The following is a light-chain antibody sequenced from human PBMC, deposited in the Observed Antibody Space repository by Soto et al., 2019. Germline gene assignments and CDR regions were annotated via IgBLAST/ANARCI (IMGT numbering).Light chain of an antibody. V-gene: IGKV1-12*01. CDR3: QQANTFPRT. Sequence: DIQRTQSPSFVSASVGDRVTITCRASQGISSWLAWYQQKPGKAPKIXIYAACSLQSGAQSRFSGSGAGTHFTLTISSLQPEDFATYYCQQANTFPRTFGQGTQVEIK. CDR1: QGISSW. CDR2: AAC. J-gene: IGKJ1*01.